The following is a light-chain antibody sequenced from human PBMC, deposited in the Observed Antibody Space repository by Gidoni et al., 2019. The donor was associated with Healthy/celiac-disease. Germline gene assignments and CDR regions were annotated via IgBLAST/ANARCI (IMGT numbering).Light chain of an antibody. CDR3: QQRSNWPPIT. CDR2: DAS. V-gene: IGKV3-11*01. J-gene: IGKJ5*01. CDR1: QSVISC. Sequence: IVLTPSPSTLSLSPGESAPLSCRASQSVISCLAWYQQKPGQAPRLLIYDASTRATGIPARCSGSGSGTEFTLTISSREQEDFLVYYCQQRSNWPPITFGQGTRLEIK.